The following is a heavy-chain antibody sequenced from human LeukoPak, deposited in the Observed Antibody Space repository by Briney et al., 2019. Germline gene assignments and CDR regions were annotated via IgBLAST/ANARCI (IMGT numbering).Heavy chain of an antibody. CDR1: GGSISSYY. Sequence: SETLSLTCTVSGGSISSYYWSWIRQPPGKGLEWIGYIYYSGSTNYNPSLKSRVTISVDTSKNQFSLKLSSVTAADTAVYYCARGHSSWRKDGAFDIWGQGTMVTVSS. CDR2: IYYSGST. J-gene: IGHJ3*02. V-gene: IGHV4-59*01. D-gene: IGHD6-13*01. CDR3: ARGHSSWRKDGAFDI.